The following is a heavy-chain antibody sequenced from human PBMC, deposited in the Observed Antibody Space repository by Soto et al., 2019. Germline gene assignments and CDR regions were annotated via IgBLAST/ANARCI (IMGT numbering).Heavy chain of an antibody. D-gene: IGHD2-2*02. CDR2: INPNSGGK. CDR1: GYTCTFYY. CDR3: SRDFGLVPAARPEDDFDI. J-gene: IGHJ3*02. V-gene: IGHV1-2*02. Sequence: ASVKGCCTASGYTCTFYYMHLVRQAAGQGLEWMGWINPNSGGKNYAQKFQGRVTMTRDTSISTAYMELSRLRSDDTAVYYCSRDFGLVPAARPEDDFDIWGQGTMVPVSS.